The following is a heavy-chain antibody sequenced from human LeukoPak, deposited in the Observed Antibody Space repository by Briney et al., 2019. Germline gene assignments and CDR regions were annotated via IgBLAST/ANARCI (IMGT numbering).Heavy chain of an antibody. CDR2: ISRTGHST. CDR1: GFSFTDYY. CDR3: ARAGDSGDFPLGYFYYMDV. Sequence: PGGSLRLSCAASGFSFTDYYVTWIRQAPGKGLEWGSYISRTGHSTYYGDSVAGRFTISRDTAKNSLFLQMTSLRAEDTAVYYCARAGDSGDFPLGYFYYMDVWGKGTTVTVSS. D-gene: IGHD4-17*01. V-gene: IGHV3-11*01. J-gene: IGHJ6*03.